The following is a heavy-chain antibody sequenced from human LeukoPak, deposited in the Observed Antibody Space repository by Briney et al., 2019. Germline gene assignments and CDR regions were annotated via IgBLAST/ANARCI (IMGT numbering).Heavy chain of an antibody. J-gene: IGHJ4*02. Sequence: XVKVSCKASGGTFSSYAISWVRQAPGQGLEWMGGIIPIFDTANYAQKFQGRVTITTDESTSTAYMELSSLRSEDTAVYYCARSAEPYYFDYWGQGTLVTVSS. CDR3: ARSAEPYYFDY. V-gene: IGHV1-69*05. CDR2: IIPIFDTA. CDR1: GGTFSSYA.